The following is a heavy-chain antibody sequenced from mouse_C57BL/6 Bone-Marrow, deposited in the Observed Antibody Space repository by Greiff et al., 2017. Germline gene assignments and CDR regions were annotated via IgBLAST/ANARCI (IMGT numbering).Heavy chain of an antibody. J-gene: IGHJ2*01. D-gene: IGHD1-1*01. CDR3: ARLGYGRREFDY. CDR1: GFTFSSYG. CDR2: ISSGGSYT. Sequence: EVHLVESGGDLVKPGGSLKLSCAASGFTFSSYGMSWVRQTPDKRLEWVATISSGGSYTYYPDSVKGRFTISRDNAKNTLYLQMSSLKSEDTAMYYCARLGYGRREFDYWGQGTTLTVSS. V-gene: IGHV5-6*01.